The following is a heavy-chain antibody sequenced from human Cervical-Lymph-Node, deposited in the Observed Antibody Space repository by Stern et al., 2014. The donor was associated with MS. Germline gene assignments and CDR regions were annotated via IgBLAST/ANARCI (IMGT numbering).Heavy chain of an antibody. Sequence: VQLVESGPGLVKPSATLSLTCTVSGDSISSSYWSWIRQPPGKGPEWIAYIYYSGITNYNPPLWSRLTISVDNAKTHLSLKGTSVTAADTGVYYCAKWGTGGYGHFDYWGQGILVTVSS. CDR2: IYYSGIT. CDR1: GDSISSSY. V-gene: IGHV4-59*07. D-gene: IGHD3-16*01. CDR3: AKWGTGGYGHFDY. J-gene: IGHJ4*02.